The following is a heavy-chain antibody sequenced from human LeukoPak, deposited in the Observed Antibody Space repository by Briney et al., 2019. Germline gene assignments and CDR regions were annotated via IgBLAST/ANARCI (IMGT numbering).Heavy chain of an antibody. Sequence: GTSVKVSCKASGFTFTSSSMQWVRQARGQRLEWIGWIAVGSGNTYYAQKFQGRVSITRDMSTSTAYMELSSLRSEDTALYYCAAVFGSGYYYYFDYWGQGTLVTVSS. V-gene: IGHV1-58*02. D-gene: IGHD3-22*01. CDR1: GFTFTSSS. CDR2: IAVGSGNT. CDR3: AAVFGSGYYYYFDY. J-gene: IGHJ4*02.